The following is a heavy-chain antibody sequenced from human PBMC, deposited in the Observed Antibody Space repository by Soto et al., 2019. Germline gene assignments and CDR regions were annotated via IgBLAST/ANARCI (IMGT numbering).Heavy chain of an antibody. Sequence: GGSLRLSCAASGFTFRNYGVNWVRQAPGKGLEWVSYIGIGSSTKYYADSVKGRFTISRDNAKNSLYLQMNSLRAEDTAVYYCARDQLYYNDISGRPLNAFDVWGQGTMVTVSS. V-gene: IGHV3-48*01. CDR1: GFTFRNYG. CDR2: IGIGSSTK. CDR3: ARDQLYYNDISGRPLNAFDV. J-gene: IGHJ3*01. D-gene: IGHD3-22*01.